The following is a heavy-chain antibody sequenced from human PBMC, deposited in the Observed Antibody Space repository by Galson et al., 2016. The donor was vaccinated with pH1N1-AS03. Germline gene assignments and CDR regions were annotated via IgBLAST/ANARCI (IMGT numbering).Heavy chain of an antibody. J-gene: IGHJ6*02. Sequence: PALVKPPQTLTLTCTFSGFSLPSDGMCVNWIRQPPGKALEWLARIDWDDDQYYSTSLKARLTISKGTSKDQVALTLTNVDPVDTATYYCARGVRDFYYAMDVWGEGTTVTVSS. CDR1: GFSLPSDGMC. CDR3: ARGVRDFYYAMDV. V-gene: IGHV2-70*11. D-gene: IGHD3-10*01. CDR2: IDWDDDQ.